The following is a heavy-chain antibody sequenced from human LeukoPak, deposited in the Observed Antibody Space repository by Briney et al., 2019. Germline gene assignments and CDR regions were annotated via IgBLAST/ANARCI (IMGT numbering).Heavy chain of an antibody. D-gene: IGHD5-24*01. CDR3: AREAEITRFDY. CDR1: GDSVSTNSVA. Sequence: SQTLSLTCALSGDSVSTNSVAWNWLRQSPSRGLEWLGRTSYRSKWYNDYAVSVKSRITITPDTSKNQFSLQLNSVTPEDTAVYYCAREAEITRFDYWGQGTLVIVSS. CDR2: TSYRSKWYN. V-gene: IGHV6-1*01. J-gene: IGHJ4*02.